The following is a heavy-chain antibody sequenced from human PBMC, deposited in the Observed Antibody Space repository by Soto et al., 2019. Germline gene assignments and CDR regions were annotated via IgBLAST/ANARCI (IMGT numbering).Heavy chain of an antibody. CDR3: ARANYDFWSGYSGNFDY. CDR1: GGSISSSNW. CDR2: IYHSGST. Sequence: PSETLSLTCAVSGGSISSSNWWSWVRQPPGKGLEWIGEIYHSGSTNYNPSLKSRVTISVDKSKNQFSLKLSSVTAADTAVYYCARANYDFWSGYSGNFDYWGQGTLVTVSS. J-gene: IGHJ4*02. V-gene: IGHV4-4*02. D-gene: IGHD3-3*01.